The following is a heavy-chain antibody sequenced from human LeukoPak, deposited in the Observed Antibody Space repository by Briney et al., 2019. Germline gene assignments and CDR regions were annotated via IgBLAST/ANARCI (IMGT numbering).Heavy chain of an antibody. D-gene: IGHD3-22*01. V-gene: IGHV1-69*04. CDR3: ARAEYYDSSGYYRGWYFDY. CDR1: GGTFSSYA. CDR2: IIPIFGIA. Sequence: ASVKVSCKASGGTFSSYAISWVRQAPGQGLEWMGRIIPIFGIANYAHKFQGRVTITADKSTSTAYMELSSLRSEDTAVYYCARAEYYDSSGYYRGWYFDYWGQGTLVTVSS. J-gene: IGHJ4*02.